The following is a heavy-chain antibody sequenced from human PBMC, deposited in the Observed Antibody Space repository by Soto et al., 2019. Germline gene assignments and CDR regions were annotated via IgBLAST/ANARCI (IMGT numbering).Heavy chain of an antibody. CDR3: GRLEGLATISYYFDD. CDR2: INHSGST. Sequence: SETLSLTCAVYGGSFSGYSWSWIRQPPGKGLEWIGEINHSGSTNYNPSLKSRVTISVDTSKNQFSLKLSSMTAADTAVYYCGRLEGLATISYYFDDWGQGTLVTVAS. J-gene: IGHJ4*02. V-gene: IGHV4-34*01. D-gene: IGHD3-9*01. CDR1: GGSFSGYS.